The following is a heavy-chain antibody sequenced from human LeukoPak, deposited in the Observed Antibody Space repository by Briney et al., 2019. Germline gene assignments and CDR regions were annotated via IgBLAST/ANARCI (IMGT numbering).Heavy chain of an antibody. Sequence: ASVKVSCKASGYTFTSYDINWVRQATGQGLEWMGWMNPNSGNTGYVQKFQGRVTMTSNTSISTVYLELSSLRSEDTAVYYCARGSFLPPVRGVMIYWGQGTLVTVSS. CDR3: ARGSFLPPVRGVMIY. V-gene: IGHV1-8*01. J-gene: IGHJ4*02. CDR1: GYTFTSYD. CDR2: MNPNSGNT. D-gene: IGHD3-10*01.